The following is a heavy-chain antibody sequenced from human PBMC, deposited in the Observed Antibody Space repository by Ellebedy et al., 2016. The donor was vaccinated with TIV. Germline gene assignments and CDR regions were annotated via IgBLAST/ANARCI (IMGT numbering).Heavy chain of an antibody. D-gene: IGHD5-12*01. CDR2: IYPGDSDT. Sequence: GESLKISCQGSGYSFTSYWIGWVRQMPGKGLDWMGIIYPGDSDTTYSPSFQGQVTLSADKSISTAYLQWSSLKASDTAMYYCARRGYGMGFDSWGQGTLVTVSS. J-gene: IGHJ4*02. CDR3: ARRGYGMGFDS. V-gene: IGHV5-51*01. CDR1: GYSFTSYW.